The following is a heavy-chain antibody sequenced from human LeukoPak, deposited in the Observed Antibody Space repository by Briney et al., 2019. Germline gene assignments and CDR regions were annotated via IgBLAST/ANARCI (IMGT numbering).Heavy chain of an antibody. D-gene: IGHD2-8*01. CDR3: AKGTSWVSDYYYMDV. CDR2: ISGSGGST. CDR1: GFTFSSYA. Sequence: GGSLRLSCAASGFTFSSYAMSWVRQAPGKGLEWVSAISGSGGSTYYADSVKGRFTVSRDNSKNTLYLQMNSLRAEDTAVYYCAKGTSWVSDYYYMDVWGKGTTVTVSS. V-gene: IGHV3-23*01. J-gene: IGHJ6*03.